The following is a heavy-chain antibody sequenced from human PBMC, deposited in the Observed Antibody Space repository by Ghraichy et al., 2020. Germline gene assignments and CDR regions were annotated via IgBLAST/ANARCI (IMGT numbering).Heavy chain of an antibody. CDR3: ARDRLPLNRDFVS. CDR1: GFPFSDYS. J-gene: IGHJ5*01. Sequence: GGSLRLSCVASGFPFSDYSMNWVRQAPGKGLEWVSSIDLTSSYIYYADSLKGRFTISRDNARNSLYLQMNSLRAEDTAVYYCARDRLPLNRDFVSWGQGSLVTVSS. CDR2: IDLTSSYI. D-gene: IGHD5-12*01. V-gene: IGHV3-21*01.